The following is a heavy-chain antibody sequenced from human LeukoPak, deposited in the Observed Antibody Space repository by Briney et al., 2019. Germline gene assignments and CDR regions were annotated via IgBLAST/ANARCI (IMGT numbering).Heavy chain of an antibody. CDR1: GYTFTSYG. Sequence: ASVKVSCKASGYTFTSYGISWVRQAPGQGLEWMGWISAYNGNTNYAQKLQGRVTMTTDTSTSTAYMELRSLRSDDTAVYYCARDPCAYYDFWSRGAPGFFYFDYWGQGTLVTVSS. D-gene: IGHD3-3*01. CDR3: ARDPCAYYDFWSRGAPGFFYFDY. V-gene: IGHV1-18*01. J-gene: IGHJ4*02. CDR2: ISAYNGNT.